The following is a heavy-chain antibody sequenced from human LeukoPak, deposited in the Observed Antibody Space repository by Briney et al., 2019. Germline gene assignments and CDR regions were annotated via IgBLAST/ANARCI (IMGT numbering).Heavy chain of an antibody. D-gene: IGHD3-10*01. CDR1: GGSISSYY. Sequence: SETLSLTCTVSGGSISSYYWSWIRQPPGKGLEWIGYIYYSGSTNYNPSLESRVTISVDTSKNQFSLKLSSVTAADTAVYYCARVGRLYGSGSYISAWGQGTLVTVSS. V-gene: IGHV4-59*01. J-gene: IGHJ5*02. CDR3: ARVGRLYGSGSYISA. CDR2: IYYSGST.